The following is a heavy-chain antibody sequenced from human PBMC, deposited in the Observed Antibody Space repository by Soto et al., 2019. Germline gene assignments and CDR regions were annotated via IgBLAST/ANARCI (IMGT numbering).Heavy chain of an antibody. CDR1: GYTFTSYG. CDR3: ARGVWDYGDYVDAFDI. D-gene: IGHD4-17*01. CDR2: ISAYNGNT. Sequence: QVQLVQSGAEVKKPGASVKVSCKASGYTFTSYGISWVRQAPGQGLEWMGWISAYNGNTNYAQKLQGRVTMTTDPSTSTAYMELRSLRSADTAVYYCARGVWDYGDYVDAFDIWGQGTLVTVSS. J-gene: IGHJ3*02. V-gene: IGHV1-18*01.